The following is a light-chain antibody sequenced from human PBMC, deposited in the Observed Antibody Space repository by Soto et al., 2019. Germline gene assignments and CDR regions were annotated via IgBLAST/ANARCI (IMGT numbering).Light chain of an antibody. V-gene: IGLV2-14*03. CDR1: SSDVGGYNY. CDR2: HVT. Sequence: QSALTQPASVSGSPGQSITISCTGTSSDVGGYNYVSWYQHHPGKAPKLMIYHVTVRPSGVSNRFSGSKSDDTASLTISGLQAEDEADYYCASFTSTYSDVFGTGTKLTVL. J-gene: IGLJ1*01. CDR3: ASFTSTYSDV.